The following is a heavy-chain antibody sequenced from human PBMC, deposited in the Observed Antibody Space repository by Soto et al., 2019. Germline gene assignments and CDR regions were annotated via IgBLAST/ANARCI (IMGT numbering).Heavy chain of an antibody. CDR1: GFTFSSYA. CDR3: ARGPSSSTDDWFDP. D-gene: IGHD6-13*01. V-gene: IGHV3-30-3*01. Sequence: QVQLVESGGGVVQPGRSLRLSCAASGFTFSSYAMHWVRQAPGKGLEWVAVISYDGNNKYYADSVKGRFTISRDNSKNTLYLQMNSLRAEDTAVYYCARGPSSSTDDWFDPWGQGTLATVSS. CDR2: ISYDGNNK. J-gene: IGHJ5*02.